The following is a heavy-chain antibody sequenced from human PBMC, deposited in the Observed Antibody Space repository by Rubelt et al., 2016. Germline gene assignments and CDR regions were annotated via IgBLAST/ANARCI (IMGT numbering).Heavy chain of an antibody. Sequence: VQLVESGGGVVQPGGSLRLSCAASGFTVSSNYMSWVRQAPGKGLEWVSAINGRGDNSYYAESVQGRFPISRDNARNSLSGRRDILGVEDTALYYCARGHRSYTNWGQGTLVTVSS. CDR1: GFTVSSNY. CDR3: ARGHRSYTN. D-gene: IGHD3-10*01. V-gene: IGHV3-66*02. CDR2: INGRGDNS. J-gene: IGHJ4*02.